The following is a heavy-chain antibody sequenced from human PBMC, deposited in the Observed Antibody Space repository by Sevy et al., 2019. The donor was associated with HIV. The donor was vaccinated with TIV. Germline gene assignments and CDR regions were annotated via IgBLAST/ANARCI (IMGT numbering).Heavy chain of an antibody. V-gene: IGHV3-74*01. CDR1: GFTFSSYW. CDR3: ARAQGYFDWLPDDAFDI. D-gene: IGHD3-9*01. CDR2: INSDGSST. J-gene: IGHJ3*02. Sequence: GGSLRLSCAASGFTFSSYWMHWVRQAPGKGLVWVSRINSDGSSTSYADSVKGRFTISRDNAKNTLYLQMNSLRAEDTAVYYCARAQGYFDWLPDDAFDIWGQWTMVTVSS.